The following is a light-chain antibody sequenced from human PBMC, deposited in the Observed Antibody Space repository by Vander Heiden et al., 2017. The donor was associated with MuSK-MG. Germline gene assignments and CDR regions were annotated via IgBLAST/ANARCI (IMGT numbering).Light chain of an antibody. CDR2: GTR. CDR3: LHSNGGALV. J-gene: IGLJ2*01. Sequence: QTVVTQERSLTVSPGGTVTLTCASSTGAVTSDYYPNWFQQKPAQALSVLIYGTRNTMSRTPDCFSGSLLAATAALTLSGVQAEDEYDYYCLHSNGGALVFGGGTKLTVL. V-gene: IGLV7-43*01. CDR1: TGAVTSDYY.